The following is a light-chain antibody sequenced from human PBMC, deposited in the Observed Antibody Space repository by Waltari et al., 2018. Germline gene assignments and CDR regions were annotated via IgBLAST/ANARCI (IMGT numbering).Light chain of an antibody. V-gene: IGLV2-8*01. Sequence: QSALTQPPSASGSPGPPVTLSCTETGSALVDYNYVSRYQQHPDKAPKLLIYEVNKRPAGVPDRFSGSKSGNTASLTVSGLQTEDEADYYCSSYAGTNSLHVIFGGGTKLTVL. J-gene: IGLJ2*01. CDR1: GSALVDYNY. CDR3: SSYAGTNSLHVI. CDR2: EVN.